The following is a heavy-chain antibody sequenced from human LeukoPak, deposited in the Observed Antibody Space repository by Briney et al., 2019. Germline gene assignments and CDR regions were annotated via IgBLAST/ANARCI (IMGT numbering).Heavy chain of an antibody. CDR1: GFTFTSSA. CDR3: AAFPDGDDYYDSSGYPYYFDY. V-gene: IGHV1-58*02. Sequence: SVKVSCKASGFTFTSSAMQWVRQARGQRLEWIGWIVVGSGNTSYAQKFQERVTITRDMSTSTAYMELSSLRSEDTAVYYCAAFPDGDDYYDSSGYPYYFDYWGQGTLVTVSS. J-gene: IGHJ4*02. D-gene: IGHD3-22*01. CDR2: IVVGSGNT.